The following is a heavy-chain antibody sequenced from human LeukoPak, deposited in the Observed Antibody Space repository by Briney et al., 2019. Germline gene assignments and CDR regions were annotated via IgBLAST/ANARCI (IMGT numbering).Heavy chain of an antibody. J-gene: IGHJ4*02. CDR3: ARGARLYDSSGYYPNDFDY. D-gene: IGHD3-22*01. CDR1: GYTFTSYD. Sequence: ASVKVSCKASGYTFTSYDINWVRQATGQGLEWMGWMNPNSGNTGYAQKFQGRVTMTRNTSISTAYMELSSLRSEDTAVYYCARGARLYDSSGYYPNDFDYWGQGTLVTVSS. CDR2: MNPNSGNT. V-gene: IGHV1-8*01.